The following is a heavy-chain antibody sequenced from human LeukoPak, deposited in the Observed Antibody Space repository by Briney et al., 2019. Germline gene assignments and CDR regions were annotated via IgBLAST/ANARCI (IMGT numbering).Heavy chain of an antibody. CDR3: ARASSYQLLGGGCDY. CDR1: GFTFSSYW. V-gene: IGHV3-7*04. Sequence: QPGGSLRLSCAVSGFTFSSYWMSWVRQAPGKGLEWVANIKQDGSEKYYLDFVKGRFTISRDNAKNSVYLQMNSLGVEDTAVYYCARASSYQLLGGGCDYWGQGTLVTVSS. D-gene: IGHD2-2*01. CDR2: IKQDGSEK. J-gene: IGHJ4*02.